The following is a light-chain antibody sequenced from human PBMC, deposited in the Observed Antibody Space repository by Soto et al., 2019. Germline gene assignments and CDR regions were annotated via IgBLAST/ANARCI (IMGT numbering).Light chain of an antibody. CDR2: GAS. CDR1: QSVSSSY. CDR3: QQYGIAPVFT. J-gene: IGKJ3*01. V-gene: IGKV3-20*01. Sequence: EIVLTQSPGTLPLYPGERATLSCRASQSVSSSYLAWYQQKPGQAPGLLIYGASSRATGIPDRFSGSGSGTDFPLTSSRLEPDDFAVYYCQQYGIAPVFTFGPGTKVDIE.